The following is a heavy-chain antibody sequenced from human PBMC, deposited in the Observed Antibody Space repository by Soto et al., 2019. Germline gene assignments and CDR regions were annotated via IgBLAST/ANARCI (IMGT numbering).Heavy chain of an antibody. CDR2: IWYDGSNK. CDR3: AVVGASVYFDY. Sequence: GGSLRLSCAASGFTFSSYGMHWVRQAPGKGLEWVAVIWYDGSNKYYADSVKGRFTISRDNSKNTLYLQMNSLTAADTAVYYCAVVGASVYFDYCGQGTLVTVSS. V-gene: IGHV3-33*01. D-gene: IGHD1-26*01. CDR1: GFTFSSYG. J-gene: IGHJ4*02.